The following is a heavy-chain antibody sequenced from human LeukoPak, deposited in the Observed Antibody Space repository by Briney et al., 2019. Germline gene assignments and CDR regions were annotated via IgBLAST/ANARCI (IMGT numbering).Heavy chain of an antibody. Sequence: GASVKVSCKASGYTFTGYYMHWVRQAPGQGLEWMGWINPNSGGTNYAQKFQGRVTMTRDTSISTAYMEPSRLRSDDTAVYYCARDWDTAMVLRSWGQGTLVTVSS. CDR3: ARDWDTAMVLRS. CDR1: GYTFTGYY. D-gene: IGHD5-18*01. CDR2: INPNSGGT. V-gene: IGHV1-2*02. J-gene: IGHJ4*02.